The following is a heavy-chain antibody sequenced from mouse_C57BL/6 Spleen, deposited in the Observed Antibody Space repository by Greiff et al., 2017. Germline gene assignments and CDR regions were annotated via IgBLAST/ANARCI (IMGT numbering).Heavy chain of an antibody. CDR2: ISDGGSYT. V-gene: IGHV5-4*01. Sequence: EVQLVESGGGLVKPGGSLKLSCAASGFTFSSYAMSWVRQTPEKRLEWVATISDGGSYTYYPDNVKGRFTISRDNAKNNLYLQMSHLKSEDTAMYYCARGPYGSSAMDYWGQGTSVTVSS. CDR3: ARGPYGSSAMDY. CDR1: GFTFSSYA. J-gene: IGHJ4*01. D-gene: IGHD1-1*01.